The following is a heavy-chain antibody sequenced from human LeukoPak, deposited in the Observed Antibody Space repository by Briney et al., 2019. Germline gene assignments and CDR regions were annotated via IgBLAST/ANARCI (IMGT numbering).Heavy chain of an antibody. Sequence: GGSLRLSCAASGFTFSSYAMSWVRQAPGKGLEWVSAISGSGGSTYYADSVKGRSTISRDNSKNTLYLQMNSLRAEDTAVYYCAKSKRIAVAGTPIGYWGQGTLVTVSS. CDR2: ISGSGGST. CDR1: GFTFSSYA. CDR3: AKSKRIAVAGTPIGY. J-gene: IGHJ4*02. V-gene: IGHV3-23*01. D-gene: IGHD6-19*01.